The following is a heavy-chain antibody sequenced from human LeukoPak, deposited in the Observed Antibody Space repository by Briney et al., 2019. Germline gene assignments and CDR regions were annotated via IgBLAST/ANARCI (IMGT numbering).Heavy chain of an antibody. V-gene: IGHV4-39*01. J-gene: IGHJ4*02. D-gene: IGHD6-13*01. CDR2: IYYSGST. Sequence: SETLSLTCTVSGGSISSSSYYWGWIRQPPGKGLEWIGSIYYSGSTYYNPSLKSPVTISVDTSKNQFSLKLSSVTAADTAVYYCARHGYSSSWYVGPYDYWGQGTLVTVSS. CDR1: GGSISSSSYY. CDR3: ARHGYSSSWYVGPYDY.